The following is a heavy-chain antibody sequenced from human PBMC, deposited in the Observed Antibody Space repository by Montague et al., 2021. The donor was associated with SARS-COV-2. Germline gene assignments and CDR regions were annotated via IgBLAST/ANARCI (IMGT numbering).Heavy chain of an antibody. CDR3: AREFAPDAFGL. CDR2: IYYSGST. V-gene: IGHV4-39*02. Sequence: SETLSLTCTVSGGSISSRSYYWGWIRQPPGKGLEWIGSIYYSGSTYYNPSLKSRVTISVDTSKNQFSLKLSSVTADDTAVYYCAREFAPDAFGLWGQGTTVMVSS. J-gene: IGHJ3*01. CDR1: GGSISSRSYY.